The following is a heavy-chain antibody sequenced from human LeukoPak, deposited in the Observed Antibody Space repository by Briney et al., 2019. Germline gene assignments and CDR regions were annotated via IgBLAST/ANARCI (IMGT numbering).Heavy chain of an antibody. CDR3: ANYHDYSNFQGAYYLDY. Sequence: SETLSLTCTVYGGSIRGYYWRWIRQPPGKGLEWIGNIYYSGSTNYNPSLKSRVTISVDTSKNQFSLKLSSVTAADTAVYYCANYHDYSNFQGAYYLDYWGQGTLVTVSS. J-gene: IGHJ4*02. CDR1: GGSIRGYY. V-gene: IGHV4-59*08. D-gene: IGHD4-11*01. CDR2: IYYSGST.